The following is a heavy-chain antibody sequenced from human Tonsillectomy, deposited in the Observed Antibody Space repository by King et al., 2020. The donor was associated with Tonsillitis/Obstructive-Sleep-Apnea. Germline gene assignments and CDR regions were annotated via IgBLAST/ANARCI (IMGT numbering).Heavy chain of an antibody. CDR2: IYYSGST. Sequence: QLQESGPGLVKPSQTLSLTCTVSGGSISSGGYYWSWIRQHPGKGLEWIGYIYYSGSTYYNPSLKSLVTISVDTSKNQFSLKLSSVTAADTAVYYCARGDDYGDYGWETHWYFDLWGRGTLVTVSS. V-gene: IGHV4-31*01. CDR1: GGSISSGGYY. D-gene: IGHD4-17*01. CDR3: ARGDDYGDYGWETHWYFDL. J-gene: IGHJ2*01.